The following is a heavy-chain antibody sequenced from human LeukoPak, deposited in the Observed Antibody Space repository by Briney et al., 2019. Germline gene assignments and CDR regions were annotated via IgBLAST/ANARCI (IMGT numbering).Heavy chain of an antibody. CDR1: GGSFSGYY. J-gene: IGHJ5*02. CDR3: ARELTYYDFWSGYYGTNWFDP. CDR2: INHSGST. Sequence: PSETLSLTCAVYGGSFSGYYWSWIRQPPGKGLEWIGEINHSGSTNYNPSLKSRVTISVDMSKNQFSLKLSSVTAADTAVYYCARELTYYDFWSGYYGTNWFDPWGQGTLVTVSS. V-gene: IGHV4-34*01. D-gene: IGHD3-3*01.